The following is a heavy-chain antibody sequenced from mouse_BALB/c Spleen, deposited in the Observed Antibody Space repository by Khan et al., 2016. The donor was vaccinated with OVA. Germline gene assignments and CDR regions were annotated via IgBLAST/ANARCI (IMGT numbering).Heavy chain of an antibody. CDR3: ARRGAARATWDYFDY. D-gene: IGHD3-1*01. CDR2: TFPGGGYT. V-gene: IGHV1-63*02. Sequence: QVQLQQSGAELVRPGTSVKMSCKAAGYTFTNYWLGWVKQRPGHGLEWIGDTFPGGGYTNYNEKFKGKATLTADTSSSTAYMQLSGLTFEESALYYWARRGAARATWDYFDYWGQGTTLTVSS. J-gene: IGHJ2*01. CDR1: GYTFTNYW.